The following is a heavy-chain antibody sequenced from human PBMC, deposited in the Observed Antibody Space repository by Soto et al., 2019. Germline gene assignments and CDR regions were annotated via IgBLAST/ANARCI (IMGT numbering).Heavy chain of an antibody. CDR2: IIPILGIA. J-gene: IGHJ4*02. CDR3: AKANIVARGSTFDY. V-gene: IGHV1-69*02. Sequence: AASVKVSCKASGGTFSSYTISWVRQAPGQGLEWMGRIIPILGIANYAQKFQGRVTITADKSTSTAYMELSSLRSEDTAMYYCAKANIVARGSTFDYWGQGTLVTVS. D-gene: IGHD5-12*01. CDR1: GGTFSSYT.